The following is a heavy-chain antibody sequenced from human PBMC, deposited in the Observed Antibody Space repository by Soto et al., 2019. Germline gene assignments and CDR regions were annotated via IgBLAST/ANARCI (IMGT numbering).Heavy chain of an antibody. CDR1: RFTFSNYV. CDR3: VRDIVVVPAASPMGYFDY. D-gene: IGHD2-2*01. J-gene: IGHJ4*02. V-gene: IGHV3-23*01. CDR2: ISGSGGST. Sequence: LRLSCAASRFTFSNYVMSWVRQAPGKGLEWVSSISGSGGSTYYGDSVKGRFTISRDNSKNTLYLQMNSLRADDTALYYCVRDIVVVPAASPMGYFDYWGQGTLVTVSS.